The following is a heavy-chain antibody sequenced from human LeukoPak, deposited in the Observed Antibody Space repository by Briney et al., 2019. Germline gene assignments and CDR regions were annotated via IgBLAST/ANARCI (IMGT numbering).Heavy chain of an antibody. V-gene: IGHV4-34*01. J-gene: IGHJ4*02. D-gene: IGHD5-12*01. Sequence: PSETLSLTCAVYGGSFSGYYWSWIRQPPGKGLEWIGEINHSGSTNYNPSLKSRVTISVDTSKNQFSLKLSSVTAADTAVYYCARVGRWLHVGEAGARRDYLDYWGQGTLVTVSS. CDR2: INHSGST. CDR1: GGSFSGYY. CDR3: ARVGRWLHVGEAGARRDYLDY.